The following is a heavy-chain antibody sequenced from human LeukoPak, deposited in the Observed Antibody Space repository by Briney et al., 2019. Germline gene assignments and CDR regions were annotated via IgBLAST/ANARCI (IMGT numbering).Heavy chain of an antibody. CDR1: GGSISSGSYY. J-gene: IGHJ6*03. CDR2: IYTSGST. CDR3: ARAGTYYDFYNYYYYMDV. D-gene: IGHD3-3*01. Sequence: PSETLSLTCTVSGGSISSGSYYWSWIRQPAGKGLEWIGRIYTSGSTNYNPSLKSRVTISVDTTKNQFSLRLSSVTAADTAVYYCARAGTYYDFYNYYYYMDVWGKGTTVTVSS. V-gene: IGHV4-61*02.